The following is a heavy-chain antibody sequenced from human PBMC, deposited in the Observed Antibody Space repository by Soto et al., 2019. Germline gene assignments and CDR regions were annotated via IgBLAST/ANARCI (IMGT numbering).Heavy chain of an antibody. J-gene: IGHJ4*02. CDR1: GYTFTSYA. CDR3: ARGHGGSYYLY. CDR2: INAGNGNT. V-gene: IGHV1-3*01. Sequence: ASVKVSCKASGYTFTSYAMHWVRQAPGQRLEWMGWINAGNGNTKYSQKFQGRVTITRDTSASTAYMELSSLRSEDTAVYHCARGHGGSYYLYWGQGTLVTVSS. D-gene: IGHD1-26*01.